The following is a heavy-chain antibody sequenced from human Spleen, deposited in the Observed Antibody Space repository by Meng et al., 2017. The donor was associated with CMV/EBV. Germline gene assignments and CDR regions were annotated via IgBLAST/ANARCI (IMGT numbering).Heavy chain of an antibody. D-gene: IGHD2-2*01. V-gene: IGHV4-39*07. CDR1: GGSISSSSYS. J-gene: IGHJ5*02. CDR3: ARGLRYCSSTSCHGNGWFDP. CDR2: IYYSGST. Sequence: SETLSLTCTASGGSISSSSYSWGWIRQPPGKGLEWIGSIYYSGSTYYNPSLKSRGTISVHTSKNQFSLKLSSVTAADTAVYYCARGLRYCSSTSCHGNGWFDPWGQGTLVTVSS.